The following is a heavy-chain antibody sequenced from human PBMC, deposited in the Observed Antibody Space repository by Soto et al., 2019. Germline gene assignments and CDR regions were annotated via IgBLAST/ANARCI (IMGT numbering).Heavy chain of an antibody. CDR2: IYYSGST. CDR3: ARGYIQLWFLDY. Sequence: PSETLSLTCTVSGGSISSGGYYWSWIRQHPGKGLEWIGYIYYSGSTYYNPSLKSRVTISVDTSKNQFSLKLSSVTAADTAVYYCARGYIQLWFLDYWGQGTLVTVSS. CDR1: GGSISSGGYY. D-gene: IGHD5-18*01. J-gene: IGHJ4*02. V-gene: IGHV4-31*03.